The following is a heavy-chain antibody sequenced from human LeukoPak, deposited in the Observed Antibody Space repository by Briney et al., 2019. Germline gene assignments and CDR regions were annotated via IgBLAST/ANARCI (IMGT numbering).Heavy chain of an antibody. Sequence: GGSLRPSCAASGLTFSTYGLTWVRQAPGKGLEWVSTISSSGGSTYYADSVKGRFTISRDNSKNTLYLQMNSLRAEDTAVYYCAKDYTRSWTGRGFDIWGQGTMITVSS. CDR1: GLTFSTYG. J-gene: IGHJ3*02. D-gene: IGHD3/OR15-3a*01. CDR2: ISSSGGST. V-gene: IGHV3-23*01. CDR3: AKDYTRSWTGRGFDI.